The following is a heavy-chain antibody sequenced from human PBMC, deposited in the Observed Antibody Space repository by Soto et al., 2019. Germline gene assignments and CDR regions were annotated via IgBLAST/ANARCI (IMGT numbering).Heavy chain of an antibody. D-gene: IGHD3-10*01. CDR1: GYTFTSYA. Sequence: QVQLVQSGAEVKKPGASVKVSCKASGYTFTSYAMHWVRQAPGQRLEWMGWINAGNGNTKYSQKFQGRVTITRDTSASTAYMELSSLRSEDTAVYYCARWGRTYYYGSGGTEKASHYYYYMDVWGKGTTVTVSS. CDR2: INAGNGNT. CDR3: ARWGRTYYYGSGGTEKASHYYYYMDV. J-gene: IGHJ6*03. V-gene: IGHV1-3*01.